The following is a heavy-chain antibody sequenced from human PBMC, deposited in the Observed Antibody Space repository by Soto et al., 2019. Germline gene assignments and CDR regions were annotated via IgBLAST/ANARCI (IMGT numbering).Heavy chain of an antibody. CDR2: ISGSGSTI. CDR3: ARVGSIAAAGTPDY. CDR1: GFTFSDYY. Sequence: PGGSLRLSXAASGFTFSDYYMSWFRQAPGKGLEWVSYISGSGSTIHDADSVKGRFTISRDNAKNSLYLQMNSLRAEDTAVYYCARVGSIAAAGTPDYWGQGTLVTVSS. J-gene: IGHJ4*02. V-gene: IGHV3-11*01. D-gene: IGHD6-13*01.